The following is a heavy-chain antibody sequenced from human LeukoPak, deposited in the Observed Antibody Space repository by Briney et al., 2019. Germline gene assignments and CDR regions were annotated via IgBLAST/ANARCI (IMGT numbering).Heavy chain of an antibody. CDR2: IYTSGST. Sequence: PSETLSLTCTVSGGSISSYYWSWIRQPAGKGLEWIGRIYTSGSTNYNPSLKSRVTMSVDTSKNQFSLKLSSVTAADTAVYCCASSGSYYAEYFQHWGQGTLVTVSS. CDR1: GGSISSYY. J-gene: IGHJ1*01. CDR3: ASSGSYYAEYFQH. V-gene: IGHV4-4*07. D-gene: IGHD1-26*01.